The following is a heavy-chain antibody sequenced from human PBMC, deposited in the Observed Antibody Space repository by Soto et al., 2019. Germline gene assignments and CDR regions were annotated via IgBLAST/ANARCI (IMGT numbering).Heavy chain of an antibody. J-gene: IGHJ4*02. CDR1: GYFFAGHW. V-gene: IGHV5-51*01. CDR3: ARRVDRSSYFDN. D-gene: IGHD5-12*01. Sequence: PGESLKISCKASGYFFAGHWIGWVRQTPGKGLEWMGIIYPGDSDTAYGPTFQGHVTVSADKTTNTIYLKWNSLRASDTAIYYRARRVDRSSYFDNWGQGTLVTVSS. CDR2: IYPGDSDT.